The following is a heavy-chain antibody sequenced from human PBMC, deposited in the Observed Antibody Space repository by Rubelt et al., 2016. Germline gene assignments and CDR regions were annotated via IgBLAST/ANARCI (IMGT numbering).Heavy chain of an antibody. Sequence: QVQLVQSGAEVKKPGSSVKVSCKASGGTFSSYAISWVRQAPGQGLEWMGGIIPISGTANYAQMFQGRVTITADESTSTAYMELSSLRAEETAVYYCARELVPAAPGFYYGMDVWGQGTTVTVSS. CDR3: ARELVPAAPGFYYGMDV. J-gene: IGHJ6*02. D-gene: IGHD2-2*01. CDR1: GGTFSSYA. V-gene: IGHV1-69*01. CDR2: IIPISGTA.